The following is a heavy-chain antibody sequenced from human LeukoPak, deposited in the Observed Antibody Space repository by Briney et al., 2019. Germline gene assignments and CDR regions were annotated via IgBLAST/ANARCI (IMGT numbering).Heavy chain of an antibody. CDR2: INPNSGGT. Sequence: ASVKLSCKASGYTFTGYYMHWVRQAPGQGIEWMGRINPNSGGTNHAQKLQGRATMTRGPSTNPAYMELSRLRSDDTAVYYCARYLRGQGGYWGQGTLVTVSS. V-gene: IGHV1-2*06. CDR1: GYTFTGYY. J-gene: IGHJ4*02. CDR3: ARYLRGQGGY. D-gene: IGHD4-17*01.